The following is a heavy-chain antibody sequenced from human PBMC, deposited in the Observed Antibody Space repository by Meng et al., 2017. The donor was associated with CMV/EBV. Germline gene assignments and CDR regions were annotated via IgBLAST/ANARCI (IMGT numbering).Heavy chain of an antibody. V-gene: IGHV3-48*03. J-gene: IGHJ4*02. Sequence: GESLKISCAASGFTFSSYAMHWVRQAPGKGLEWVSYISSSGSTIYYADSVKGRFTISRDNAKNSLYLQMNSLRAEDTAVYYCARVGTIFRGYYFDYWGQGTLVTVSS. CDR2: ISSSGSTI. D-gene: IGHD3-3*01. CDR1: GFTFSSYA. CDR3: ARVGTIFRGYYFDY.